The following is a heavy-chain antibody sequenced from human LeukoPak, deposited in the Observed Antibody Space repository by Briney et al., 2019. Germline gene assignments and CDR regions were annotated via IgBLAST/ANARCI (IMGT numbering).Heavy chain of an antibody. V-gene: IGHV3-9*01. Sequence: GGSLRLSCAASGFTFDDYAIHWVRQAPGKGLEWVSGISWNSGSIGYADSVKGRFTISRDNAKNSLYLQMNSLRAEDTALYYCAKDSLRYYDSSGYYDPWGQGTLVTVSS. J-gene: IGHJ5*02. CDR2: ISWNSGSI. CDR3: AKDSLRYYDSSGYYDP. D-gene: IGHD3-22*01. CDR1: GFTFDDYA.